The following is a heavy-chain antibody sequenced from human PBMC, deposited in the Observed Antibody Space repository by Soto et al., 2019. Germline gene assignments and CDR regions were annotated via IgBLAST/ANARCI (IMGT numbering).Heavy chain of an antibody. V-gene: IGHV4-34*01. CDR2: INHSGST. Sequence: SETLSLTCAVYGGSFSGYYWSWIRQPPGKGLEWIGEINHSGSTNYNPSLKSRVTISVDTSKNQFSLKLSSVTAADTAVYYCARGHSGFWSGYYTGDYYYYGMDVWGQGTTVTVSS. D-gene: IGHD3-3*01. CDR3: ARGHSGFWSGYYTGDYYYYGMDV. CDR1: GGSFSGYY. J-gene: IGHJ6*02.